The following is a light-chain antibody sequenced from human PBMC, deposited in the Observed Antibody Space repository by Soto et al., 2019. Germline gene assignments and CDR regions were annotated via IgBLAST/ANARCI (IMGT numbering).Light chain of an antibody. V-gene: IGLV2-8*01. J-gene: IGLJ2*01. CDR3: SSYAGSNNYVV. Sequence: QSVLTQPPSASGSPGQSVTISCTGTGSDVGGYNYVSWYQQHPGKAPKLMIYEVTKRPSGVPDRFSGSKSGNTASLTVSGLQAEDEAVYYCSSYAGSNNYVVFGGGTKVTVL. CDR1: GSDVGGYNY. CDR2: EVT.